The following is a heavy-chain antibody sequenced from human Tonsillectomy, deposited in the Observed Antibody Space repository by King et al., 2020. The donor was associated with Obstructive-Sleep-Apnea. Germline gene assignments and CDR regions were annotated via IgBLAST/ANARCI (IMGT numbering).Heavy chain of an antibody. V-gene: IGHV3-30-3*01. CDR1: GFTFSSYA. CDR2: IAYDGSNK. Sequence: QLVQSGGGVVQPGRSLRLSCAASGFTFSSYAMHWVRQAPGKGLEWVAVIAYDGSNKYYADSGKGRFTISRDNSKNTLYLQMISLRAEDTAMYYCARDRQSDRMTGYYFDYWGQGTLVTVSS. D-gene: IGHD3-9*01. J-gene: IGHJ4*02. CDR3: ARDRQSDRMTGYYFDY.